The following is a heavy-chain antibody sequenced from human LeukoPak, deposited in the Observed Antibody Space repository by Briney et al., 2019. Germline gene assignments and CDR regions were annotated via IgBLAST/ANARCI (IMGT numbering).Heavy chain of an antibody. D-gene: IGHD1-26*01. CDR2: IIPIFGTA. V-gene: IGHV1-69*13. J-gene: IGHJ3*02. CDR1: GGTFSSYA. Sequence: SVKVSRKASGGTFSSYAISWVRQAPGQGLEWMGGIIPIFGTANYAQKFQGRVTITADESTSTAYMELSSLRSEDTAVYYCARELLPQLGSYYDSNAFDIWGQGTMVTVSS. CDR3: ARELLPQLGSYYDSNAFDI.